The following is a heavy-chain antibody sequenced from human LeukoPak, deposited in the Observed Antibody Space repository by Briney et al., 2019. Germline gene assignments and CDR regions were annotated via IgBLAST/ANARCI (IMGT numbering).Heavy chain of an antibody. V-gene: IGHV4-34*01. D-gene: IGHD3-10*01. Sequence: SETLSLTCAVYGGSFSGYYWSWIRQPPRKGLEWIGEINNSGSTNYNPSLKSRVTISVDTSKNQFSLKLSSVTAADTAVYYCAREIRAGSGSYPYYYYYYYMDVWGKGTTVIISS. CDR1: GGSFSGYY. CDR3: AREIRAGSGSYPYYYYYYYMDV. J-gene: IGHJ6*03. CDR2: INNSGST.